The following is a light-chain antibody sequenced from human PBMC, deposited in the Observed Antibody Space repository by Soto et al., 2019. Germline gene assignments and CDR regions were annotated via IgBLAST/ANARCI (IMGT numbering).Light chain of an antibody. CDR1: SSNIGNNY. CDR3: GTWDSSLSAGV. CDR2: ENN. J-gene: IGLJ3*02. V-gene: IGLV1-51*02. Sequence: QSVLTQPPSVSAAPGQKVTISCSGSSSNIGNNYVSWYQQLPGTAPKLLIYENNKRPSGIPDRFSGSQSGTSATLGITGLQTGDEADYYCGTWDSSLSAGVFGGGTKDTVL.